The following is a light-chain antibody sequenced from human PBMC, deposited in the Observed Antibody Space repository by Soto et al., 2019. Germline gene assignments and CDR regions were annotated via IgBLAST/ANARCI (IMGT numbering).Light chain of an antibody. CDR3: SSFANSNNRL. CDR1: SSDIGGYNY. J-gene: IGLJ3*02. Sequence: QSALTQPPSASGSPGQSVTISCTGTSSDIGGYNYVSWYQQHTGKAPKLMIYEVSKRPSGVPDRFSGSKSGNTASLTVSGLQAEDEADYYCSSFANSNNRLFGGGTKLTVL. CDR2: EVS. V-gene: IGLV2-8*01.